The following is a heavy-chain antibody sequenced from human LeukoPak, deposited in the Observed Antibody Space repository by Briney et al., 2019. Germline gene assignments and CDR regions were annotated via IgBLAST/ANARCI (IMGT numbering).Heavy chain of an antibody. Sequence: GESLRLSCAASGFIFKKYWMNWVGQVPGKGLECLANIKEDGSETYYADSVKGRFTISRDNAKNSLYLQMNSLRAEDTAVYYCARDVRYYGSGSADYWGQGTLVTVSS. J-gene: IGHJ4*02. D-gene: IGHD3-10*01. CDR1: GFIFKKYW. V-gene: IGHV3-7*01. CDR2: IKEDGSET. CDR3: ARDVRYYGSGSADY.